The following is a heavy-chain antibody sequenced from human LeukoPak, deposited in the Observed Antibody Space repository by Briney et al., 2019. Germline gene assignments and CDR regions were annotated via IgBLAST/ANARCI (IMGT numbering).Heavy chain of an antibody. CDR1: GYTFTGYS. Sequence: ASVKVSCKASGYTFTGYSIHWVRQAPGQGLEWMGWINPNSGGTNYAQKFQGRVTMTRDTSISTAYLELSRLTSGDTAMYYCARVTLVRGTQYWGQGTLVTVSP. CDR3: ARVTLVRGTQY. V-gene: IGHV1-2*02. D-gene: IGHD3-10*01. CDR2: INPNSGGT. J-gene: IGHJ4*02.